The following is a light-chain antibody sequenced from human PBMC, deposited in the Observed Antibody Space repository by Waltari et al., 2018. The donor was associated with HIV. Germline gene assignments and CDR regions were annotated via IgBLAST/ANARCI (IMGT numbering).Light chain of an antibody. CDR3: LSYASGNKGL. CDR1: STDIGRYNY. CDR2: GVN. J-gene: IGLJ2*01. V-gene: IGLV2-8*01. Sequence: QSALTQPPSASGSPGQSVTMSCTGTSTDIGRYNYVSWYRQHPGKAPELIIYGVNRRPSGVPDRFSGSKSDNTASLTVSGLQADDEADYYCLSYASGNKGLFGGGTRLTV.